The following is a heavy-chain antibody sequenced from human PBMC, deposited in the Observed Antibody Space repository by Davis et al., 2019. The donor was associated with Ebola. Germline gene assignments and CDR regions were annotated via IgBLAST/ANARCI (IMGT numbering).Heavy chain of an antibody. V-gene: IGHV3-21*01. CDR3: AVGCSSTSRGY. CDR1: GFTFSGYT. J-gene: IGHJ4*02. Sequence: GSLRLSCAASGFTFSGYTMSWVRQAPGKGLEWVSSISSSSTYIYYADSVKGRFTISRDNAKNSLYLQMNSLRAEDTAVYYCAVGCSSTSRGYWGQGTLVTVSS. CDR2: ISSSSTYI. D-gene: IGHD2-2*01.